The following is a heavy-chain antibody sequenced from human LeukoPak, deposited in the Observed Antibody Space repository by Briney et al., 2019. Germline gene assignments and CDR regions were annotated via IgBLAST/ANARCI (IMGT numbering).Heavy chain of an antibody. CDR2: ISYDGNNK. Sequence: GGSLRLSCAASGFTFSSYGMHWVRQAPGKGLEWVAVISYDGNNKYYADSVKGRFTISRDNSKNTLYLQMDNLRAEGTAVYYCAKYQRQWLPKGGFDYWGQGTLVTVSS. V-gene: IGHV3-30*18. CDR3: AKYQRQWLPKGGFDY. J-gene: IGHJ4*02. D-gene: IGHD6-19*01. CDR1: GFTFSSYG.